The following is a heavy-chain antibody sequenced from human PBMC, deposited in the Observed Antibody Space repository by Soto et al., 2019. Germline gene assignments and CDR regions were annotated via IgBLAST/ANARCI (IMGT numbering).Heavy chain of an antibody. CDR3: AKDIARYYDSSGYEPQGFDY. V-gene: IGHV3-30*18. J-gene: IGHJ4*02. CDR2: ISYDGGNK. CDR1: GFTFSSYG. D-gene: IGHD3-22*01. Sequence: PGGTQRLPCETSGFTFSSYGMHWDRQPPGKGLERVAVISYDGGNKYYADSVKGRFTISRDNSKNTLYLQMNSLRAEDTAVYYCAKDIARYYDSSGYEPQGFDYWGQGTLVTASS.